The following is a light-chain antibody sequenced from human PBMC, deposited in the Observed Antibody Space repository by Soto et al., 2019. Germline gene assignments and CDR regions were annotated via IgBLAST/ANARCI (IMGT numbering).Light chain of an antibody. Sequence: DIQMTQSPSSLSASVGDRVTITCRASQGIENYLAWYQQRPGQVPKLLIYHASTLQSGVPSRFSGSGSGTYFTITISSLQPEDVATYYCQKYYNAVFTFGPGTKVDIK. CDR1: QGIENY. CDR3: QKYYNAVFT. J-gene: IGKJ3*01. CDR2: HAS. V-gene: IGKV1-27*01.